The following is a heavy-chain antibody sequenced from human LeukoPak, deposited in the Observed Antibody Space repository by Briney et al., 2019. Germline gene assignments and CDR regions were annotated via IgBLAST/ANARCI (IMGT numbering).Heavy chain of an antibody. Sequence: GGSLRLFCGASGFPLGVYAMHCVRPAPGKALECVSGQSWNSRSLGSADSVTSRFTISSDHAKNSLYLHMYNRRADDFVLHCCAKEGGRYSSRQSKYPYYYYMDVWGKGTTVTVSS. J-gene: IGHJ6*03. V-gene: IGHV3-9*03. CDR1: GFPLGVYA. CDR3: AKEGGRYSSRQSKYPYYYYMDV. D-gene: IGHD6-13*01. CDR2: QSWNSRSL.